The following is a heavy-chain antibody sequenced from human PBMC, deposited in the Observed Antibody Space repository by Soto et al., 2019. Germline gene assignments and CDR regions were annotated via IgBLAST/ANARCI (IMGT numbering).Heavy chain of an antibody. CDR1: GYTFTSYG. Sequence: ASVKVSCKASGYTFTSYGISWVRPAPGQGREWMVCISAYSGNANYAQKLQGRVTMTTDTCTSTAYMELRSLRSDDTAVYYCARVVKVGAFDYGGQGTLVTVSS. CDR3: ARVVKVGAFDY. D-gene: IGHD2-15*01. V-gene: IGHV1-18*04. CDR2: ISAYSGNA. J-gene: IGHJ4*02.